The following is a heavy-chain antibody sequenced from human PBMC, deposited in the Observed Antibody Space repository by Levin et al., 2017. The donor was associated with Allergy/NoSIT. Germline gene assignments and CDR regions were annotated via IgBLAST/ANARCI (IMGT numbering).Heavy chain of an antibody. CDR1: GYTFLVYG. Sequence: ASVKVSCKASGYTFLVYGIIWVRQAPGEGLEWLGWISPNNGHTKVSHKVQGRVTTTTDASTTTAYLDIRSLTSDDTAVYYCARDLGTGWYDNAFEIWGQGTLVSVSS. CDR2: ISPNNGHT. J-gene: IGHJ3*02. V-gene: IGHV1-18*01. CDR3: ARDLGTGWYDNAFEI. D-gene: IGHD6-19*01.